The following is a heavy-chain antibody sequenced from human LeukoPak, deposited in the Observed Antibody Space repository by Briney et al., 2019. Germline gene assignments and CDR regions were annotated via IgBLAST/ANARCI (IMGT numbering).Heavy chain of an antibody. Sequence: GGSLRLSWAASGFTFSSYAMSWVRQAPGKGLEWVSAISGSGGSTYYADSVKGRFTISRDNSKNTLYLQMNSLRAVDTAVYYCAKPTVYCSSTSCYGDYYYMDVWGKGTTVTVSS. CDR2: ISGSGGST. V-gene: IGHV3-23*01. CDR1: GFTFSSYA. J-gene: IGHJ6*03. D-gene: IGHD2-2*01. CDR3: AKPTVYCSSTSCYGDYYYMDV.